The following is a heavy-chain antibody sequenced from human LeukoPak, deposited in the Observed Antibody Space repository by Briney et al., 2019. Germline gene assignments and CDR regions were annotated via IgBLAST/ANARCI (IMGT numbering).Heavy chain of an antibody. V-gene: IGHV3-11*04. J-gene: IGHJ4*02. Sequence: GGSLRLSCAASGFTFSDYYMSWIRQAPGKGLEWVSYISSSGSTIYYADSVKGRFTISRDNAKNSLYLQMTSLRAEDTAVYYCASTNHYYGSGTYVYYFDYWGQGTLLTVSS. D-gene: IGHD3-10*01. CDR1: GFTFSDYY. CDR3: ASTNHYYGSGTYVYYFDY. CDR2: ISSSGSTI.